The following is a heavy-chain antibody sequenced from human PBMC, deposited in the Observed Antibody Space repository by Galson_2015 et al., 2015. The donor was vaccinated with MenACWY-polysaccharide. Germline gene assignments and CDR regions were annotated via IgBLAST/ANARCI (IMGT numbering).Heavy chain of an antibody. Sequence: SLRLSCAASGFTFSNFWMSRVRQAPGKELEWVASIKQDGSEKYLVDSVKGRFTISRDNAENPLFLQMNSLRAEDTAVYYCARERWVRGVFFDQWGQGTLVTVSS. J-gene: IGHJ4*02. V-gene: IGHV3-7*01. CDR3: ARERWVRGVFFDQ. D-gene: IGHD3-10*01. CDR1: GFTFSNFW. CDR2: IKQDGSEK.